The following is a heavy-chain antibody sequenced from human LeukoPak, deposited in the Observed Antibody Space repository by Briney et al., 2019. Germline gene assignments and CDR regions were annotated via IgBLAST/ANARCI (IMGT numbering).Heavy chain of an antibody. J-gene: IGHJ4*02. V-gene: IGHV1-2*02. CDR1: GYTFTGYY. CDR2: INPNSGGT. CDR3: AIDQGTSPPEDY. D-gene: IGHD2-8*01. Sequence: ASVKVSCKASGYTFTGYYMHWVRQAPGQGLEWMGWINPNSGGTNYAQKFQGRDTMTRDTSISTAYVELRRLRSGDAPVYYCAIDQGTSPPEDYWGQGTLVTVSS.